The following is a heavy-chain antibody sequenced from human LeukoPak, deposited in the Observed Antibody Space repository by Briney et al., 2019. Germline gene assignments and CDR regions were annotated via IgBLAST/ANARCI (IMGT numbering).Heavy chain of an antibody. D-gene: IGHD6-19*01. J-gene: IGHJ4*02. CDR3: ARDIAHSSGWGYFDY. Sequence: PSETLSLTCTVSGGSISTNYWSWIRQPPGKGLEWIGNIFYSGRNNYNPSLRSRVTMSVDTSKNQFSLKLSSVTAADTAVYYCARDIAHSSGWGYFDYWGQGTLVTVSS. CDR1: GGSISTNY. CDR2: IFYSGRN. V-gene: IGHV4-59*01.